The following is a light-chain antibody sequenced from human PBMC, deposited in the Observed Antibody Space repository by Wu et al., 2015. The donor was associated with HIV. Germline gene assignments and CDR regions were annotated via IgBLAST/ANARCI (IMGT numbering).Light chain of an antibody. CDR3: QQANISLRFA. J-gene: IGKJ5*01. V-gene: IGKV1-12*01. CDR1: QDVSSA. CDR2: STS. Sequence: QSPSSVSASVGDKITITCRASQDVSSALAWYQQKPGKAPKLLIYSTSTLQSGVPSRFGGSGSGTEFSLSINSLQPDDFALYFCQQANISLRFAFGRG.